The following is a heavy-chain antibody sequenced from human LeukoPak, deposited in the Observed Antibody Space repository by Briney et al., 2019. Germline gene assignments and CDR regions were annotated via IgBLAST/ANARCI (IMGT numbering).Heavy chain of an antibody. CDR2: IYYSGST. CDR3: ARYGYDSSGYAYYFDY. Sequence: SETLSLTCTVSGGSISSGGYYWSWIRQHPGKGLEWIGYIYYSGSTYYNPSLKSRVTISVDTSKNQFSLKLSSVTAADTAVYYCARYGYDSSGYAYYFDYWGQGTLVTVSS. CDR1: GGSISSGGYY. V-gene: IGHV4-31*03. D-gene: IGHD3-22*01. J-gene: IGHJ4*02.